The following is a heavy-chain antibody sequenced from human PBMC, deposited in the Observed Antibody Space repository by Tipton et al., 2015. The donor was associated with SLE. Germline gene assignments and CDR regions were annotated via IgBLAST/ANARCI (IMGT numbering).Heavy chain of an antibody. CDR2: IYYSGST. J-gene: IGHJ6*03. CDR3: ARDNFWNRGYYFGGGEDYYYYYMDV. V-gene: IGHV4-39*07. CDR1: GGSISSSSYY. Sequence: TLSLTCTVSGGSISSSSYYWGWIRQPPGKGLEWIGSIYYSGSTYYNPSFKSRVTISVDTSKNQFSLKLSSVTAADTAVYYCARDNFWNRGYYFGGGEDYYYYYMDVWGKGTTVTVSS. D-gene: IGHD3-3*01.